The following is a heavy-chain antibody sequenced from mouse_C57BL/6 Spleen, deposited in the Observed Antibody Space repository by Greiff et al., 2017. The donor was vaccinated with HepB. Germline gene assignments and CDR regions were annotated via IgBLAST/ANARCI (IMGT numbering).Heavy chain of an antibody. Sequence: EVKLEESGGDLVKPGGSLKLSCAASGFTFSSYGMSWVRQTPDKRLEWVATISSGGSYTYYPDSVKGRFTISRDNAKNTLYLQMSSLKSEDTAMYYCARLGSSYYFDVWGTGTTVTVSS. D-gene: IGHD1-1*01. CDR1: GFTFSSYG. CDR2: ISSGGSYT. J-gene: IGHJ1*03. CDR3: ARLGSSYYFDV. V-gene: IGHV5-6*02.